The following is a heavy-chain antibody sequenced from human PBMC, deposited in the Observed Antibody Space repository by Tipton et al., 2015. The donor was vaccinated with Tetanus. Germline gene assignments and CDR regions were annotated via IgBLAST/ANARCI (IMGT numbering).Heavy chain of an antibody. J-gene: IGHJ4*02. CDR3: ASGRTLDY. Sequence: SLRLSCAASGFTFSSYNMNWVRQAPGKGLEWVSHISGTGTTVDYADSVKGRFTISRDNAKNSLYLQMNSLRAEDAALYYCASGRTLDYWGQGTLVTVSS. CDR2: ISGTGTTV. V-gene: IGHV3-48*03. CDR1: GFTFSSYN.